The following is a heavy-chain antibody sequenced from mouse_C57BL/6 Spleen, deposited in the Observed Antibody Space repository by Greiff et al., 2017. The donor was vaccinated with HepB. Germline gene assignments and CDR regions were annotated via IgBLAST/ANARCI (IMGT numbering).Heavy chain of an antibody. CDR3: ARGEGYDSYFDY. J-gene: IGHJ2*01. D-gene: IGHD2-2*01. V-gene: IGHV1-4*01. CDR2: INPSSGYT. Sequence: QVQLQQSGAELARPGASVKMSCKASGYTFTSYTMHWVKQRPGQGLEWIGYINPSSGYTKYNQKFKDKATLTADKSSSTAYMQLSSLTSEDSAVYYCARGEGYDSYFDYWGQGTTLTVSS. CDR1: GYTFTSYT.